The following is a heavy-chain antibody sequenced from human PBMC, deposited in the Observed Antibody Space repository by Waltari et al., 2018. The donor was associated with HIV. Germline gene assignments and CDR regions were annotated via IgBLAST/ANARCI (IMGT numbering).Heavy chain of an antibody. J-gene: IGHJ4*02. CDR1: GDPMTDYY. D-gene: IGHD5-12*01. V-gene: IGHV4-59*08. Sequence: QVQLQESGPGLVKPSETLSLTCSVSGDPMTDYYWTWIRQPPGKGLESVGYIDYNGKTNYNPSPTSRVTISVDTSKNQFSLKLSSVTAADTAVYFCARLHGNRMATIDYWGPGTLVTVSS. CDR2: IDYNGKT. CDR3: ARLHGNRMATIDY.